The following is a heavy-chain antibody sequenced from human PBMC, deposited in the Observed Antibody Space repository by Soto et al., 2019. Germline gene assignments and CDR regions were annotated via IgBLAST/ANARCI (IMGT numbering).Heavy chain of an antibody. J-gene: IGHJ6*02. CDR1: GGTFSSYA. CDR3: ARDTDIVVVVAANYYYGMGV. D-gene: IGHD2-15*01. Sequence: QVQLVQSGAEVKKPGSSVKVSCKASGGTFSSYAISWVRQAPGQGLEWMGGIIPIFGTANYAQKFQGRVTITADKSTSTAYMELSSLRSEDTAVYYCARDTDIVVVVAANYYYGMGVWGQGTTVTVSS. V-gene: IGHV1-69*06. CDR2: IIPIFGTA.